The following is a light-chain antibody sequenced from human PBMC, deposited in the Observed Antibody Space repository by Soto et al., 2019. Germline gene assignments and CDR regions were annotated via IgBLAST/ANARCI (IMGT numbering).Light chain of an antibody. CDR2: DAS. Sequence: EIVLTQSPATLSLSPGERATLSCRASQSVGDYLGWYQQKPGQAPRLLIYDASQRATGVPARFSASGSGTDFTLTISSLEPEDFAIYYCQQREDWPRAFXGGTKVDIK. CDR3: QQREDWPRA. V-gene: IGKV3-11*01. J-gene: IGKJ4*01. CDR1: QSVGDY.